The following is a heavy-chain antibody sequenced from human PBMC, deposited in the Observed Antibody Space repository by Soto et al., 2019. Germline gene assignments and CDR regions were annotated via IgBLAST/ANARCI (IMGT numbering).Heavy chain of an antibody. CDR1: GFSVSSHY. J-gene: IGHJ4*02. Sequence: GGSLRLSGAAYGFSVSSHYMNWVRQAPGKGLEWVSLIYSGGTTYYADYVRGRFTISRDNSKDTVFLQMNSLSDDDTAVYYCGKERRGSGWFVCNFWGQGVLVTVSS. D-gene: IGHD6-19*01. V-gene: IGHV3-53*01. CDR2: IYSGGTT. CDR3: GKERRGSGWFVCNF.